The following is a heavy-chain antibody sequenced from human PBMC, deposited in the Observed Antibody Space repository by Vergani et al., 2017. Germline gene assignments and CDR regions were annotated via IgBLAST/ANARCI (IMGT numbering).Heavy chain of an antibody. CDR1: GFTFSACP. J-gene: IGHJ4*02. D-gene: IGHD3-22*01. CDR3: ARLSYDTTPKLQGGYDC. CDR2: ISARYPST. Sequence: EVQLLQSGGGVIQPGGSVRLSCAASGFTFSACPMTWVRQAPGKGLEWVSAISARYPSTYYADSVKGRFTISRDNSKNKLYLQMNSLRAEDTAVYYCARLSYDTTPKLQGGYDCWGQGTLVTVSS. V-gene: IGHV3-23*01.